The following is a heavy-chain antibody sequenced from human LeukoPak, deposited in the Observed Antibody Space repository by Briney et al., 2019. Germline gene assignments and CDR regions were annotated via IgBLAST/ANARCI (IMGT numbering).Heavy chain of an antibody. J-gene: IGHJ4*02. CDR3: AKDGLRFLEWLSDYFDY. Sequence: GGSLRLSCAASGFTFSSYAMSWVRQAPGKGLEWISGISSSDSSTYYADSVKGRFTISRDNSKNTLYLQMNSLRAEDTAVYYCAKDGLRFLEWLSDYFDYWGQGTLVTVSS. D-gene: IGHD3-3*01. CDR2: ISSSDSST. V-gene: IGHV3-23*01. CDR1: GFTFSSYA.